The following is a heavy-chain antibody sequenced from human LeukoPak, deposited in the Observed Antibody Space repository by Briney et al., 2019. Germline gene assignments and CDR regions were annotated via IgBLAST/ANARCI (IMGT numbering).Heavy chain of an antibody. V-gene: IGHV3-7*01. CDR1: GFTFSSYW. D-gene: IGHD1-26*01. Sequence: GGSLRLSCEASGFTFSSYWMSWVRQAPGKGLEWVANIRDDGGEIYYVDSVKGRFTISRDNAKSSLLLQMNSLRAEDAAVYYCARDKPRGSYYGSIFDSWGQGTLVTVSS. CDR3: ARDKPRGSYYGSIFDS. CDR2: IRDDGGEI. J-gene: IGHJ4*02.